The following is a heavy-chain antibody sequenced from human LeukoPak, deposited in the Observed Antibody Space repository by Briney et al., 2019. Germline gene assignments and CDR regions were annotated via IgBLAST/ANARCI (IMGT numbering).Heavy chain of an antibody. D-gene: IGHD4-23*01. CDR2: FDPEDGET. J-gene: IGHJ4*02. CDR1: GYTLTELS. Sequence: ASVKVSCKVSGYTLTELSMHWVRQAPGKGLEWMGGFDPEDGETIYAQKFQGRVTMTEDTSTDTAYMELSSLRSEDTAVYYCVTSRNDYGGTKALDYWGQGTLVTVSS. V-gene: IGHV1-24*01. CDR3: VTSRNDYGGTKALDY.